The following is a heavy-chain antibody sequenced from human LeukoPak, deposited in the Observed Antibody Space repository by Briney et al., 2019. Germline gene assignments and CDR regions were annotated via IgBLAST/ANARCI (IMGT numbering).Heavy chain of an antibody. CDR3: ARGGNWNYGSDFDY. J-gene: IGHJ4*02. CDR2: ISGSGGSA. V-gene: IGHV3-23*01. CDR1: GFIFSSYA. Sequence: GGSLRLSCAASGFIFSSYAMSWVRQAPGKGLEWVSTISGSGGSAYYADSVKGRFTISRDNPKNSLYLQMNSLRAEDTAVYHCARGGNWNYGSDFDYWGQGTLVTVSS. D-gene: IGHD1-7*01.